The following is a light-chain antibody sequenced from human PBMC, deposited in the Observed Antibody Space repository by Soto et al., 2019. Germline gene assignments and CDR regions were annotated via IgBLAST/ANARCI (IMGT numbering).Light chain of an antibody. CDR3: SSYAGSNRV. Sequence: QSVLTQPPSASGSPGQSVTISCTGTSSDVGGYNYVSWYQQHPGKAPKLMIYEVSKRPSGVPDRFSGSKSGNTASLTVSGLQDEDEADYYCSSYAGSNRVFGGGTKLTVL. J-gene: IGLJ3*02. V-gene: IGLV2-8*01. CDR1: SSDVGGYNY. CDR2: EVS.